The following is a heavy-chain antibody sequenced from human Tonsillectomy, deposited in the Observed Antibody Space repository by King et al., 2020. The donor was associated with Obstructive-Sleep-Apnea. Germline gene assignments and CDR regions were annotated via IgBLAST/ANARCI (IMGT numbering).Heavy chain of an antibody. CDR1: GLPFSGSA. D-gene: IGHD5-24*01. V-gene: IGHV3-73*01. Sequence: VQLGESGGGLVQPGGSLKISCAASGLPFSGSAMQWVRQASGKGLEWVGRIRSKANSFASAYAASVKGRFTISRDDSRNTAYRQMNSLKTEDTAVYYCTRAVDGYNLDYWGQGTLVTVSS. CDR2: IRSKANSFAS. CDR3: TRAVDGYNLDY. J-gene: IGHJ4*02.